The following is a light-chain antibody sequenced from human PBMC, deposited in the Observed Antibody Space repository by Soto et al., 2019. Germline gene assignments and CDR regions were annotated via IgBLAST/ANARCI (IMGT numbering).Light chain of an antibody. CDR2: NTN. Sequence: QAVVTQEPSFSVSPGGTVTFTCGLSSGSVSTNYYPSWYQQTPGQAPRTLIYNTNSRSSGVPDRFSGSILGNKAALTITGAQADDESDYYCVLYMGLGISVFGGGTKVPVL. CDR3: VLYMGLGISV. V-gene: IGLV8-61*01. J-gene: IGLJ2*01. CDR1: SGSVSTNYY.